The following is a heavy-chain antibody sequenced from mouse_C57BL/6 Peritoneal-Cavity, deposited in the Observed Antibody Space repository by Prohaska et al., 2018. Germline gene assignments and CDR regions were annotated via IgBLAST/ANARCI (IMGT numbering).Heavy chain of an antibody. CDR1: GYTFTSYW. D-gene: IGHD1-1*01. V-gene: IGHV1-74*01. Sequence: QVQLQQPGAELVKPGASVKVSCKASGYTFTSYWMHWVKQRPGQGLELIGRIHPSDSDTNYNQKFKVNATLTVDKASSTAYMQLSSLTSVESAGYYCAASNTTVVAYYAMDYSDQGTSVTV. CDR2: IHPSDSDT. CDR3: AASNTTVVAYYAMDY. J-gene: IGHJ4*01.